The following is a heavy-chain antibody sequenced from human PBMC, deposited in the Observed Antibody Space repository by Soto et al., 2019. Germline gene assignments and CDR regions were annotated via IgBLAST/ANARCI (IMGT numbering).Heavy chain of an antibody. CDR3: ARDVPRPVGYSYGRAHDAFDI. V-gene: IGHV1-18*04. CDR2: ISAYNGNT. CDR1: GYTFTSYG. Sequence: ASVKVSCKASGYTFTSYGISWVRPAPGQGLEWRGWISAYNGNTNYAQKLQGRVTMTTDTSTSTAYMELRSLRSDDTAVYYCARDVPRPVGYSYGRAHDAFDIWGQGTMVTVSS. J-gene: IGHJ3*02. D-gene: IGHD5-18*01.